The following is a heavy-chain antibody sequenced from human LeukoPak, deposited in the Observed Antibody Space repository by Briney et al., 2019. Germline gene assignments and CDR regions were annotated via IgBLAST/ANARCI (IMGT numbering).Heavy chain of an antibody. CDR1: GYSISSGYY. D-gene: IGHD3-9*01. V-gene: IGHV4-38-2*02. CDR3: ARGLGYDILTGYSPGWFDP. J-gene: IGHJ5*02. CDR2: IYHSGST. Sequence: SETLSLTCTVSGYSISSGYYWGWIRQPPGKGLEWIGSIYHSGSTYYTPSLKSRVTISVDTSKNQFSLKLSSVTAADTAVYYCARGLGYDILTGYSPGWFDPWGQGTLVTVSS.